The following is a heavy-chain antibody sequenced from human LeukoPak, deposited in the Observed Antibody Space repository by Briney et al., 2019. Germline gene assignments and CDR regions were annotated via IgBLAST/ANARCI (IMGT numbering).Heavy chain of an antibody. CDR2: VNNDGSST. CDR1: GFSFSSYW. D-gene: IGHD6-13*01. V-gene: IGHV3-74*01. J-gene: IGHJ4*02. CDR3: ARSSYPYYFDY. Sequence: PGGSLRLSCGASGFSFSSYWMHWVRQAPGKGLMWVSRVNNDGSSTTYADSVEGRFTISRDNARNTLYLQMNSLRAEDTAVYYCARSSYPYYFDYWGQGTLVTASS.